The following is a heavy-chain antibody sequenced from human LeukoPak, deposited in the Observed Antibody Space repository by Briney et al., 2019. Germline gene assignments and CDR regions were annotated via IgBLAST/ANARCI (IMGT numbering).Heavy chain of an antibody. CDR1: GYTFTSYD. J-gene: IGHJ4*02. CDR3: ARLNIARGSGSYHYFDY. Sequence: GASVKVSCKASGYTFTSYDINWVRQATGQGLEWMGWMNPNSGNTGYAQKFQGRVTMTRDTSISTAYMELSRLRSDDTAVYYCARLNIARGSGSYHYFDYWGQGTLVAVSS. CDR2: MNPNSGNT. V-gene: IGHV1-8*01. D-gene: IGHD3-10*01.